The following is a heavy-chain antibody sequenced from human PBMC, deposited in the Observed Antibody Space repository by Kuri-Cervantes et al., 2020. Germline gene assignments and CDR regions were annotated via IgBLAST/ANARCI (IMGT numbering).Heavy chain of an antibody. CDR2: ISADNGNT. V-gene: IGHV1-18*01. Sequence: ASVKVSCKASGYTFTSYGMSWVRQAPGQGLEWMGWISADNGNTNYEQKFQDRVTMTTDTTTSTAYMELRSLRSDDTAVYYCARTGQDCSRVTCGYDAYWGQGTLVTVSS. CDR1: GYTFTSYG. D-gene: IGHD2-2*01. CDR3: ARTGQDCSRVTCGYDAY. J-gene: IGHJ4*02.